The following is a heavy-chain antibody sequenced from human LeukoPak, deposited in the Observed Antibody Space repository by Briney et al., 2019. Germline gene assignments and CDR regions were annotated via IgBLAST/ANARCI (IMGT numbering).Heavy chain of an antibody. D-gene: IGHD3-10*01. CDR3: AKDRITMVRGVMIAYYYYGMDV. V-gene: IGHV3-30*18. CDR1: GFTFSSYG. Sequence: GGSLRLSCAASGFTFSSYGMHWVRQAPGKGLEWVAVISYDGSNKYYADSVKGRFTISRDNSKNTLYLQMNSLRAEDTAVYYCAKDRITMVRGVMIAYYYYGMDVWGQGTTVTVSS. J-gene: IGHJ6*02. CDR2: ISYDGSNK.